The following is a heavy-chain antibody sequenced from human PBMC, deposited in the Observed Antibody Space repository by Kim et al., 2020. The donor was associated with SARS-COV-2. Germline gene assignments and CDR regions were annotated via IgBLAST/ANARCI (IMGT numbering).Heavy chain of an antibody. D-gene: IGHD5-12*01. CDR2: IYYSGST. J-gene: IGHJ6*02. CDR1: GGSISSSSYY. CDR3: ARHLVLVNIVATMHYYYCYGMDV. Sequence: SETLSLTCTVSGGSISSSSYYWGWIRQPPGKGLEWIGSIYYSGSTYYNPSLKSRVTISVDTSKNQFSLKLSSVTAADTAVYYCARHLVLVNIVATMHYYYCYGMDVWGQGTTVTVSS. V-gene: IGHV4-39*01.